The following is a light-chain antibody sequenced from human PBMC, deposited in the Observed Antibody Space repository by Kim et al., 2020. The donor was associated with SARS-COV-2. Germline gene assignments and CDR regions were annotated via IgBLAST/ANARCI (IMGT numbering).Light chain of an antibody. Sequence: DVQMTQSPSSLSVSLGARVTITCRASQDITTYLAWFQQRPGRAPRSLIYGASSLQSGVPSKFSGSGSGTDFTLTISSLQPEDFATYYCQQYKTYPYTFGQGTKLEI. CDR3: QQYKTYPYT. V-gene: IGKV1-16*02. J-gene: IGKJ2*01. CDR2: GAS. CDR1: QDITTY.